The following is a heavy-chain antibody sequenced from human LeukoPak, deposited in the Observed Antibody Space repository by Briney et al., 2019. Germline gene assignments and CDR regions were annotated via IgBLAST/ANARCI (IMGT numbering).Heavy chain of an antibody. D-gene: IGHD3-9*01. CDR3: ARDPGGYDILTGYYFPHFDY. CDR2: ISGSGGST. Sequence: GGSLRLSCAASGFTFSSYAMSWVRQAPGKGLEWVSAISGSGGSTYYADSVKGRFTISRDNSKNTLYLQMNSLRAEDTAVYYCARDPGGYDILTGYYFPHFDYWGQGTLVTVSS. CDR1: GFTFSSYA. V-gene: IGHV3-23*01. J-gene: IGHJ4*02.